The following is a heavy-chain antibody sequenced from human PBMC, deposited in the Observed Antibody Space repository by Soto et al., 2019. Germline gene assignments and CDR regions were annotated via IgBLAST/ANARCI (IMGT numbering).Heavy chain of an antibody. V-gene: IGHV4-59*01. CDR1: GGSINTYN. D-gene: IGHD3-16*01. CDR3: ARGGRLRMGEPSRVDAFDI. CDR2: IHYGGRT. J-gene: IGHJ3*02. Sequence: QVQLQESGPGLVKPSETLSLTCSVSGGSINTYNWNWIRQSPGKGLEWIGCIHYGGRTNYSPALKSRVSISVDTSENQFSLKLSSVTAADTAVYYCARGGRLRMGEPSRVDAFDIWGQGTLVTVSS.